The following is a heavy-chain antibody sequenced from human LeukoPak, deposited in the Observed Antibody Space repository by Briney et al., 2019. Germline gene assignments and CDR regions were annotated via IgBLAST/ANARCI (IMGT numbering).Heavy chain of an antibody. D-gene: IGHD2-2*02. CDR2: IYYSGST. Sequence: PSETLSLTCTVSGGSISSGGYYWSWIRQHPGKGLEWIGYIYYSGSTYYNPSLKSRVTISVDTSKNQFSLKLSSVTAADTAVYYCARTRGQLLYLGVYYFDYWGQGTLVTVSS. J-gene: IGHJ4*02. CDR3: ARTRGQLLYLGVYYFDY. V-gene: IGHV4-31*03. CDR1: GGSISSGGYY.